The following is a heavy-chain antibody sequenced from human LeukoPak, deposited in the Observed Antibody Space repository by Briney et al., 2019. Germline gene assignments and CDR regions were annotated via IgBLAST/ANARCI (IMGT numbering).Heavy chain of an antibody. J-gene: IGHJ4*02. D-gene: IGHD6-13*01. CDR2: IKHSGST. Sequence: PSETLSLTCGVDGGSFSGYYWNWIRQPPGKGLEWIGEIKHSGSTNYDPSLKRRVTISVDTSQNQFSVRLSSVTAADTAVYYCARGRYLTTGGGAAAGFLDYWGQGTLVTVSS. CDR1: GGSFSGYY. CDR3: ARGRYLTTGGGAAAGFLDY. V-gene: IGHV4-34*01.